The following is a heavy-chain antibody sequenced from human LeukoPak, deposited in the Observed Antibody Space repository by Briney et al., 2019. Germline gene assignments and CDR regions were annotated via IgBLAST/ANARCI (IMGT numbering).Heavy chain of an antibody. V-gene: IGHV3-11*01. D-gene: IGHD6-19*01. Sequence: PGGSLRLSCAASGFTFSDYYMSWIRQAPGKGLEWVSYISSSGSTIHYAGSVKGRFTISRDNARNSLYLQMNSLRVEDTAFYYCARENRDSNGWSWGQGTLVTVSS. CDR1: GFTFSDYY. J-gene: IGHJ1*01. CDR3: ARENRDSNGWS. CDR2: ISSSGSTI.